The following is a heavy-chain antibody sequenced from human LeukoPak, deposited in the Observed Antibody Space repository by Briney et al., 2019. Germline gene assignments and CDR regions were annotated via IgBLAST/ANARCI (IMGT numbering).Heavy chain of an antibody. Sequence: PGGSLRLSCAASGFTFISYAMSWVRQAPGKGLEWVSAISGSGGSTYYADSVKGRFTISRDNSKNTLYLQMNSLRAEDTAVYYCAKDLARPTPHMFTFGVVIVDTALDYWGQGTLDTVSS. CDR1: GFTFISYA. D-gene: IGHD3-16*02. V-gene: IGHV3-23*01. CDR2: ISGSGGST. CDR3: AKDLARPTPHMFTFGVVIVDTALDY. J-gene: IGHJ4*02.